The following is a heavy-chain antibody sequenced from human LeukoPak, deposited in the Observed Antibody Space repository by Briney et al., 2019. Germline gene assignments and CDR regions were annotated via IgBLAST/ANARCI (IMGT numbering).Heavy chain of an antibody. V-gene: IGHV3-23*01. CDR1: GFTFSSSA. J-gene: IGHJ4*02. CDR3: AKQLGYCSDGSCYFPY. CDR2: ISNNGGYT. D-gene: IGHD2-15*01. Sequence: GGSLRLSCAASGFTFSSSAMSWVRQAPGKGLEWVSAISNNGGYTYYADSVQGRFTISRDNSKSTLCLQMNSLGAEDTAVYYCAKQLGYCSDGSCYFPYWGQGTLVTVSS.